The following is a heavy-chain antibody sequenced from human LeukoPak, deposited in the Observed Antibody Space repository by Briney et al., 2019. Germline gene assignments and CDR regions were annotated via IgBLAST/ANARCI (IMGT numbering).Heavy chain of an antibody. J-gene: IGHJ4*02. CDR3: ARRESGYRIDY. CDR2: IYYSGST. Sequence: PSETLSLTCTVSGGSLSSSSYYWGWIRQPPGKGLEWIGSIYYSGSTYYNPSLKSRVTISVDTSKNQFSLKLSSVTAADTAVYYCARRESGYRIDYWGQGTLVTVSS. V-gene: IGHV4-39*01. CDR1: GGSLSSSSYY. D-gene: IGHD3-22*01.